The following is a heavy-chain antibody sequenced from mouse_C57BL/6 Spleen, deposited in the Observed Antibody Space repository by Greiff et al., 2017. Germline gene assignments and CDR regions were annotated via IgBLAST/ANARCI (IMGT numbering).Heavy chain of an antibody. V-gene: IGHV5-17*01. Sequence: EVQRVESGGGLVKPGGSLKLSCAASGFTFSDSGMHWVRQAPEKGLEWVAYISSGSSTIYYADTVKGRFTISRDNAKNTLFLQMTSLRSEDTAMYYCARMDYWGQGTSVTVSS. CDR1: GFTFSDSG. J-gene: IGHJ4*01. CDR2: ISSGSSTI. CDR3: ARMDY.